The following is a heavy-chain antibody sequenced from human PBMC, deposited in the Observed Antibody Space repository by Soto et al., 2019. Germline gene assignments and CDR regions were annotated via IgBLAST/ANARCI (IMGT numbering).Heavy chain of an antibody. Sequence: QVQLQESGPGLVKPSETLSLTCTVSGGTIRSYYWSWIRQPPGKGLEWIGYVSYSGSTTYNPSLKSGVTISVDTSNNQFSLRLSSVTAADTAVYYCARRATAAVNFDFWGQGALVTVSS. CDR2: VSYSGST. CDR3: ARRATAAVNFDF. J-gene: IGHJ4*02. V-gene: IGHV4-59*08. D-gene: IGHD6-13*01. CDR1: GGTIRSYY.